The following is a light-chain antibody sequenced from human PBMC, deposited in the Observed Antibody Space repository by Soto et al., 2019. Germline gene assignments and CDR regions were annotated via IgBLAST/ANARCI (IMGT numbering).Light chain of an antibody. V-gene: IGLV1-40*01. CDR3: QSYDSSLSARYV. J-gene: IGLJ1*01. Sequence: QSVLTQSPSVSGAPGQRVTISCTGSSSNIGAGYDVHWYQQLPGTAPKLLIYGNSNRPSGVPDRFSGSKSGTSASLAITGLQAEDEADYYCQSYDSSLSARYVFGTGTKVTVL. CDR2: GNS. CDR1: SSNIGAGYD.